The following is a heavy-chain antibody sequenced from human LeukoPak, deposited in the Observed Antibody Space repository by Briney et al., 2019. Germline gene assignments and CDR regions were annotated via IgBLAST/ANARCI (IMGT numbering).Heavy chain of an antibody. CDR3: ARDYYDSSGVLTDY. CDR2: IIPIFGTA. Sequence: GASVKVSCKASGGTFSSYSISWVRQAPGQGLEWMGGIIPIFGTANYAQKFQGRVTITADESTSTAYMELSSLRSEDTAVYYCARDYYDSSGVLTDYWGQGTLVAVSS. CDR1: GGTFSSYS. V-gene: IGHV1-69*13. D-gene: IGHD3-22*01. J-gene: IGHJ4*02.